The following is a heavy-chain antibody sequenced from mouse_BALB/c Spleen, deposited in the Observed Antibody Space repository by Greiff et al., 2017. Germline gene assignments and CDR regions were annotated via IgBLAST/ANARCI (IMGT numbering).Heavy chain of an antibody. CDR2: IYPGDGDT. V-gene: IGHV1-82*01. Sequence: QVQLKQSGPELVKPGASVKISCKASGYAFSSSWMNWVKQRPGQGLEWIGRIYPGDGDTNYNGKFKGKATLTADKSSSTAYMQLSSLTSVDSAVYFCAREEGDLGYFDYWGQGTTLTVSS. CDR1: GYAFSSSW. CDR3: AREEGDLGYFDY. D-gene: IGHD3-3*01. J-gene: IGHJ2*01.